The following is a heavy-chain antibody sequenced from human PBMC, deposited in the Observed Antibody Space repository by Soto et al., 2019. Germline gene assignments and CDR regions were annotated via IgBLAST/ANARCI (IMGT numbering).Heavy chain of an antibody. CDR2: IIPILGIA. CDR3: ARSGGIVGADYGY. V-gene: IGHV1-69*02. CDR1: GGTFSNYT. D-gene: IGHD1-26*01. J-gene: IGHJ4*02. Sequence: QVQLVQSGAEVKKPGSSVKVSCKASGGTFSNYTISWVRQAPGQGLEWMGRIIPILGIANYAQKFQGRVTITADKSTSTAYMELSSLRSEDTAVYYCARSGGIVGADYGYWGQGTLVTVSS.